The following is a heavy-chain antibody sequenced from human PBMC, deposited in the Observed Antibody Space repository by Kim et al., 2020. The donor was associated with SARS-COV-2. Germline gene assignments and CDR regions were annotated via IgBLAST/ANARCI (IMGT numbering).Heavy chain of an antibody. Sequence: SETLSLTCTVSGGSISSYYWSWIRQPPGKGLEWIGYIYYSGSTNYNPSLKSRVTISVDTSKNQFSLKLSSVTAADTAVYYCARGQGSSGYYFDYWGQGTLVTVSS. CDR3: ARGQGSSGYYFDY. CDR1: GGSISSYY. V-gene: IGHV4-59*01. J-gene: IGHJ4*02. D-gene: IGHD3-22*01. CDR2: IYYSGST.